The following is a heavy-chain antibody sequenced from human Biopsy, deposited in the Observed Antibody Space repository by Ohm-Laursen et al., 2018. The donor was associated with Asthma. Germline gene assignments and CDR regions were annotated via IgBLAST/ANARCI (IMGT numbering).Heavy chain of an antibody. CDR3: ARTFHFWSPYHAEHYQL. J-gene: IGHJ1*01. CDR2: IEHDGSEK. V-gene: IGHV3-7*01. D-gene: IGHD3-3*02. Sequence: SLRLSCAASGFTFGDYWMSWVRQVPGKGLEWVANIEHDGSEKSHVDSLKGRFTISRDNAKNSLYLQMNSLRAEDTAVYYCARTFHFWSPYHAEHYQLWGQGTLVTVPS. CDR1: GFTFGDYW.